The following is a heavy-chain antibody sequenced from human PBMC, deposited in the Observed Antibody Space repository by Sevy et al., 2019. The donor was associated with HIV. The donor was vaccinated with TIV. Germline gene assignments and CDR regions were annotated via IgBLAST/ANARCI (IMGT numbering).Heavy chain of an antibody. D-gene: IGHD6-19*01. CDR3: ARESIAVAGIGYYFKY. V-gene: IGHV3-33*01. J-gene: IGHJ4*02. Sequence: GESLKISCAASGFSLSGYGMHWVRQAPGKGLEWVAVIWYDGSNKEYADSVKGRFTISRDNSKNTLYLQMNSLRAEDTAVYYRARESIAVAGIGYYFKYWGQGALVTVSS. CDR1: GFSLSGYG. CDR2: IWYDGSNK.